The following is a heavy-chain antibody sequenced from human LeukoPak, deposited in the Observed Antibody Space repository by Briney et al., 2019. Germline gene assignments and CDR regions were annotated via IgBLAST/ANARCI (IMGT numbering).Heavy chain of an antibody. D-gene: IGHD3-22*01. CDR2: ISSSSYI. V-gene: IGHV3-21*01. J-gene: IGHJ4*02. Sequence: KPGGSLRLSCAASGFTFSSYSMNWVRQAPGKGLEWVSSISSSSYIYYADSVKGRFTISRDNAKNSLYLQMNSLRAEDTAVYYCARDQDPYYYDSSGYSDYWGQGTLVTVSS. CDR1: GFTFSSYS. CDR3: ARDQDPYYYDSSGYSDY.